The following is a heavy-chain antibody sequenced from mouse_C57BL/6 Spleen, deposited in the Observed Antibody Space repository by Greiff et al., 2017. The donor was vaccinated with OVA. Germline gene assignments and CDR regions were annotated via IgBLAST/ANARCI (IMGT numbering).Heavy chain of an antibody. J-gene: IGHJ2*01. CDR2: ISDGGSYT. Sequence: EVKLMESGGGLVKPGGSLKLSCAASGFTFSSYAMSWVRQTPEKRLEWVATISDGGSYTYYPDNVKGRFTISRDNAKNNLYLQMSHLKSEDTAMYYCARAYYSNWYYFDYWGQGTTLTVSS. CDR1: GFTFSSYA. D-gene: IGHD2-5*01. CDR3: ARAYYSNWYYFDY. V-gene: IGHV5-4*03.